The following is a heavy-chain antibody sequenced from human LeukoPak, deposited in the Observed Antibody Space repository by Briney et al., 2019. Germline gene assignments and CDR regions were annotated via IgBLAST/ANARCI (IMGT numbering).Heavy chain of an antibody. CDR1: GGSISSGGYS. D-gene: IGHD5-12*01. J-gene: IGHJ4*02. CDR3: ARYRGASGYHFDY. Sequence: SETLSLTCGVSGGSISSGGYSWSWIRQPPGKAPEWIGYIFRTGTTYYNPSLKSRVTISIDTSKNQFSLKLSSVTAADTAMYYCARYRGASGYHFDYWGQGTLVTVSS. CDR2: IFRTGTT. V-gene: IGHV4-30-4*07.